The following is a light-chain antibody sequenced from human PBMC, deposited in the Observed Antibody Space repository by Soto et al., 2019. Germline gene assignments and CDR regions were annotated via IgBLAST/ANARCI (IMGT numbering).Light chain of an antibody. J-gene: IGKJ1*01. Sequence: IQMSPSPSPRTGCVGDRATITCRASQTISSWLAWYQQKPGKAPKLLIYKASTLKSGVPSRYSGSGSGTEFTLTISSLQPDDFATYYCQHYYSYSEAFGQGTKV. V-gene: IGKV1-5*03. CDR1: QTISSW. CDR3: QHYYSYSEA. CDR2: KAS.